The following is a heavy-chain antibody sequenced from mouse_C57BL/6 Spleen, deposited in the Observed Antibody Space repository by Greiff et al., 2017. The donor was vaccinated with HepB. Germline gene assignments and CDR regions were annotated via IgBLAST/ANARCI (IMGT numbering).Heavy chain of an antibody. CDR1: GYAFSSSW. J-gene: IGHJ1*03. CDR2: IYPGDGDT. V-gene: IGHV1-82*01. D-gene: IGHD1-1*01. Sequence: VQLQQSGPELVKPGASVKISCKASGYAFSSSWMNWVKQRPGKGLEWIGRIYPGDGDTNYNGKFKGKATLTADKSSSTAYMQLSSLTSEDSAVYFCARSPNYYGSSYYWYFDVWGTGTTVTVSS. CDR3: ARSPNYYGSSYYWYFDV.